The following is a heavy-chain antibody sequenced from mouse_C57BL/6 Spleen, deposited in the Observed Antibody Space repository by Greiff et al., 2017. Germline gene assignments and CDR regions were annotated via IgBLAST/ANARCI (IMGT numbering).Heavy chain of an antibody. CDR2: ISRGSSTI. V-gene: IGHV5-17*01. Sequence: EVHLVESGGGLVKPGGSLKLSCAASGFTFSDYGMHWVRQGPGQGLEWVAYISRGSSTIYYADKVKGRFTLSRDNSKNTLFLQLTSLRSEDTAMYYCARTPITKVVRYFDGWGTGTTVTVSS. CDR1: GFTFSDYG. D-gene: IGHD1-1*01. J-gene: IGHJ1*03. CDR3: ARTPITKVVRYFDG.